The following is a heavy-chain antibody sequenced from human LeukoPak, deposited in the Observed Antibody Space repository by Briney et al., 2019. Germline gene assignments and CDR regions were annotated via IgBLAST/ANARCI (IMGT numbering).Heavy chain of an antibody. Sequence: SETLSLTCAVYGGSFSGYYWSWIRQPPGKGLEWIGEINHSGSTNYNPSLKSRVTISVDTSKNQFSLKLSSVTAADTAVYYCAREDGLSDASDIWGQGTMVTVSS. J-gene: IGHJ3*02. CDR1: GGSFSGYY. CDR3: AREDGLSDASDI. D-gene: IGHD3/OR15-3a*01. V-gene: IGHV4-34*01. CDR2: INHSGST.